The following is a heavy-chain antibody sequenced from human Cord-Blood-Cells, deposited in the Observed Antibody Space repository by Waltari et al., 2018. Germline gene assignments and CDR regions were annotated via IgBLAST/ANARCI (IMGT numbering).Heavy chain of an antibody. CDR2: ISYDGSNK. CDR1: GFPFSSYA. Sequence: QVQLVESGGGVVQPGRSLRLSCAASGFPFSSYAMHWVRQAPGKGLEWVAVISYDGSNKYYADSVKGRFTISRDNSKNTLYLQMNSLRAEDTAVYYCARGDSSPYYYYYGMDVWGQGTTVTVSS. J-gene: IGHJ6*02. V-gene: IGHV3-30-3*01. CDR3: ARGDSSPYYYYYGMDV. D-gene: IGHD4-4*01.